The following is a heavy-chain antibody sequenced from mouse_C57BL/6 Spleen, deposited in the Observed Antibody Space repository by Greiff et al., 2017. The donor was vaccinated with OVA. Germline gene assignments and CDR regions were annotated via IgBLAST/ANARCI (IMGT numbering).Heavy chain of an antibody. CDR1: GFTFSSYG. V-gene: IGHV5-6*01. J-gene: IGHJ4*01. CDR3: ARQYTTVVDYAIDY. Sequence: EVKLVESGGDSVKPGGSLKLSCAASGFTFSSYGMSWVRQTPDKRLEWVATISSGGSYTYYPDSVKGRVTISRDNAKNTLYLQMSSLKSEDTAMYYCARQYTTVVDYAIDYWGQGTSVTVSS. CDR2: ISSGGSYT. D-gene: IGHD1-1*01.